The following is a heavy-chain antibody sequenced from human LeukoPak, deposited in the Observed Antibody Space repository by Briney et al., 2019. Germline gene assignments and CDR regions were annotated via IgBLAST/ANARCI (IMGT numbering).Heavy chain of an antibody. D-gene: IGHD4/OR15-4a*01. CDR3: ASNYGGFDY. CDR2: ISWNSGSI. V-gene: IGHV3-9*03. J-gene: IGHJ4*02. CDR1: GFTFDDYA. Sequence: GGSLRLSCAASGFTFDDYAMHWVRQAPGKGLEWVSDISWNSGSIGYADSVKGRFTISRDNAKNSLYLQMNSLRAEDMALYYCASNYGGFDYWGQGTLVTVSS.